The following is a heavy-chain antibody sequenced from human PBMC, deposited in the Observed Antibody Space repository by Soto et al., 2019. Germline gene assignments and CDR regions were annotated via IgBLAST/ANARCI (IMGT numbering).Heavy chain of an antibody. CDR3: GRVRGLYYYDSSGYYFDY. V-gene: IGHV3-53*04. CDR1: GFTVSSNY. J-gene: IGHJ4*02. Sequence: PGGSLRLSCAASGFTVSSNYMSWVRQAPGKGLEWVSVIYSGGSTYYADSVKGRFTISSHNSKNTLYLQMNSLRAEDTAVYYCGRVRGLYYYDSSGYYFDYWGQGTLVTVSS. CDR2: IYSGGST. D-gene: IGHD3-22*01.